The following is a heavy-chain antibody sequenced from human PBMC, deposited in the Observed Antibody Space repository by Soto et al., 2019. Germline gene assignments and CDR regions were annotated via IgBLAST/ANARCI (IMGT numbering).Heavy chain of an antibody. CDR1: GGTFSSYA. CDR3: ARDPSRDYYDSSGYYC. D-gene: IGHD3-22*01. J-gene: IGHJ4*02. CDR2: IIPIFGTA. Sequence: SVKVSCKASGGTFSSYAISWVRQAPGQGLEWMGGIIPIFGTANYAQKFQGRVTITADESTSTAYMELSSLRSEDTAVYYCARDPSRDYYDSSGYYCWGQGTLVTVSS. V-gene: IGHV1-69*13.